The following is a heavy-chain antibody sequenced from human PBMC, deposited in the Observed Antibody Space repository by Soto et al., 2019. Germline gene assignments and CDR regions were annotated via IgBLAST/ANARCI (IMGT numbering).Heavy chain of an antibody. CDR2: VSASGGST. J-gene: IGHJ4*02. V-gene: IGHV3-23*01. Sequence: GGSLRLSCAASGFTFSSYAMSLVRQAPGKGLGWVSAVSASGGSTYYADSVKGRFTISRDNSKNTLYLQMNSLRAEDTAVYYCAKDDGVAVAGLFDYWGQGTLVTVSS. CDR1: GFTFSSYA. CDR3: AKDDGVAVAGLFDY. D-gene: IGHD6-19*01.